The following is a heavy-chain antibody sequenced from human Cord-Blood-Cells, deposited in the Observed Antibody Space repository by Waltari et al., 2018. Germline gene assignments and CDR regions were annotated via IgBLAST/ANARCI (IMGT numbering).Heavy chain of an antibody. J-gene: IGHJ4*02. Sequence: VKLVASGGGVVQPGRSLRLPWAASGFTHTSYDSHTVRQAPGKGLEWVAVISYDGSNKYYADSVKGRFTISRDNSKNTLYLQMNSLRAEDTAVYYCATFYGSGSYYFDYWGQGTLVTVSS. V-gene: IGHV3-30-3*01. CDR1: GFTHTSYD. D-gene: IGHD3-10*01. CDR3: ATFYGSGSYYFDY. CDR2: ISYDGSNK.